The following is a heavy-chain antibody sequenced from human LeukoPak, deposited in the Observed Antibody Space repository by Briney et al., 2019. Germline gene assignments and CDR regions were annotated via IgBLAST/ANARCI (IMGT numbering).Heavy chain of an antibody. CDR1: GFTFNSYG. J-gene: IGHJ4*02. CDR3: SRGKILGDDFDY. Sequence: PGRSLRLSCAASGFTFNSYGMHWVRQAPGKGLEWVSRINSDGSSTLYADSVKGRFTISRDNAKNTLYLQMNSLRAEDTAVYYCSRGKILGDDFDYWGQGTLVTVSS. CDR2: INSDGSST. D-gene: IGHD2-21*02. V-gene: IGHV3-74*01.